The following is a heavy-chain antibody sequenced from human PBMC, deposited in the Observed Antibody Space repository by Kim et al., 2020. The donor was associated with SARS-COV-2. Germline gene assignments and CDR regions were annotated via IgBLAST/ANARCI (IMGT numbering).Heavy chain of an antibody. CDR3: ATHLAYCGGDCYPKFDY. CDR2: FDPEDGET. Sequence: ASVKVSCKVSGYTLTELSMHWVRQAPGKGLEWMGGFDPEDGETIYAQKFQGRVTMTEATSTDTAYMELSSLRSEDTAVYYCATHLAYCGGDCYPKFDYWGQGTLVTVSS. D-gene: IGHD2-21*02. V-gene: IGHV1-24*01. CDR1: GYTLTELS. J-gene: IGHJ4*02.